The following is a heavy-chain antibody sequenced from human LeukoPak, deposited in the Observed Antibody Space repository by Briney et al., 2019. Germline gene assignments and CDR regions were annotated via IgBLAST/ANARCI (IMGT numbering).Heavy chain of an antibody. CDR2: ISAYSGNT. J-gene: IGHJ6*02. D-gene: IGHD2-2*01. V-gene: IGHV1-18*01. CDR1: GYTFTSYG. CDR3: AREIVVVPAATSRLYYYYGMDV. Sequence: ASVKVSCKASGYTFTSYGISWVRQAPGQGLEWMGWISAYSGNTNYAQKLQGRVTMTTDTSTSTAYMELRSLRSDDTAVYYCAREIVVVPAATSRLYYYYGMDVWGQGTTVTVSS.